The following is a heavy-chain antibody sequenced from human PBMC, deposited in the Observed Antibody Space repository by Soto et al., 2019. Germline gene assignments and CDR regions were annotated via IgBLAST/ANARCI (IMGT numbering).Heavy chain of an antibody. V-gene: IGHV4-30-4*01. CDR1: GGSISSGDYY. CDR2: IYYSGST. Sequence: SETLSLTCTVSGGSISSGDYYWSWIRQPPGKGLEWIGYIYYSGSTYYNPSLKSRVTISVDTSKNQFSLKLSSVTAAETAVYYCARGRARYPIDYWGQGTLVTVSS. J-gene: IGHJ4*02. CDR3: ARGRARYPIDY. D-gene: IGHD2-2*01.